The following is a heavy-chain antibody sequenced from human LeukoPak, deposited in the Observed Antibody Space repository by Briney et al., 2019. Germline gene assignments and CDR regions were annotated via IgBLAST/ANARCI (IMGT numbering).Heavy chain of an antibody. D-gene: IGHD3-22*01. V-gene: IGHV3-30*04. CDR1: GFTLSSYA. Sequence: GGSLRLSCAASGFTLSSYAMHWVRQAPGKGLEWVAVISYDGSNKYYADSVKGRFTISRDNSKNTLYLQMNSLRAEDTAVYYCARDPNYYDSSGTHFDYWGQGTLVTVSS. CDR2: ISYDGSNK. J-gene: IGHJ4*02. CDR3: ARDPNYYDSSGTHFDY.